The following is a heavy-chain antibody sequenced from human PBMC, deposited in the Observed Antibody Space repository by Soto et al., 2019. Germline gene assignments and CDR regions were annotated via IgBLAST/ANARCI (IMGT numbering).Heavy chain of an antibody. Sequence: QITLKESGPTLVKPTQTLTLTCTFSGFSLSTSGVGVGWIRQPPGKALEWLALIYWDDDKRYSPSLKSRLTITQDTSKNPVVLTMTNMDPVDTATYYCAHSPYCGGDCYPRYFDYWGQGTLVTVSS. D-gene: IGHD2-21*02. CDR1: GFSLSTSGVG. CDR2: IYWDDDK. V-gene: IGHV2-5*02. CDR3: AHSPYCGGDCYPRYFDY. J-gene: IGHJ4*02.